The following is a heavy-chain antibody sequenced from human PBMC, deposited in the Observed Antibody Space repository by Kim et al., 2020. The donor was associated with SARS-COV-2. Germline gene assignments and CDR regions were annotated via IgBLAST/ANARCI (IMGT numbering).Heavy chain of an antibody. CDR3: AGGTWGAFDY. V-gene: IGHV3-48*04. Sequence: TYYAASAKGRFTISRDNAKNSLFLQMNSRSAEDTAVYYCAGGTWGAFDYWGQGTLVTVSS. CDR2: T. J-gene: IGHJ4*02. D-gene: IGHD7-27*01.